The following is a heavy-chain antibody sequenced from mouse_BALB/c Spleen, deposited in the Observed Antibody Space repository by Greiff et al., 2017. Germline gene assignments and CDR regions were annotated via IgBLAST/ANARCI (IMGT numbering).Heavy chain of an antibody. J-gene: IGHJ4*01. CDR3: ARSGDSRAMDY. D-gene: IGHD3-1*01. V-gene: IGHV1S127*01. CDR1: GYSFTSYW. Sequence: QVQLQQSGPQLVRPGASVKISCKASGYSFTSYWMHWVKQRPGQGLEWIGMIDPSDSETRLNQKFKDKATLTVDKSSSTAYMQLSSPTSEDSAVYYCARSGDSRAMDYWGQGTSVTVSS. CDR2: IDPSDSET.